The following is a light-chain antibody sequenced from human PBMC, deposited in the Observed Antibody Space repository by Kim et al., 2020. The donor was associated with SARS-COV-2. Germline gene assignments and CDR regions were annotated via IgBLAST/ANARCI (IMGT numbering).Light chain of an antibody. CDR3: QVWDSSSDHWV. J-gene: IGLJ3*02. CDR1: NIGTKS. Sequence: APGKTARITCGGNNIGTKSVHWYQQKPGQAPVVVIYHDSDRPSGVPERFSGSNSGNTATLTISRAEAGDEADYYCQVWDSSSDHWVFGGGTKLSVL. V-gene: IGLV3-21*01. CDR2: HDS.